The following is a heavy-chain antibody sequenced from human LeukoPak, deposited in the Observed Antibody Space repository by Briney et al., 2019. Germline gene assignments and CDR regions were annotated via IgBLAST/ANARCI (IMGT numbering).Heavy chain of an antibody. CDR1: GFTFSSYA. V-gene: IGHV3-23*01. CDR2: LSGSGDST. D-gene: IGHD2-2*02. CDR3: AKDPCSSTSCYIDY. J-gene: IGHJ4*02. Sequence: GGSLRLSCAASGFTFSSYAMSWVRQAPWKGLEWVSALSGSGDSTYYADSVKGRFTISRDNSKNTLYLQMNSLRAEDTAVYYCAKDPCSSTSCYIDYWGQGTLVTVSS.